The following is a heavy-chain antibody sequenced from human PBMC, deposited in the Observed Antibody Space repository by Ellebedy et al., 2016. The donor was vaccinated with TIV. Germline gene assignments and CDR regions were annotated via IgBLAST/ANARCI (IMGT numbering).Heavy chain of an antibody. Sequence: AASVKVSCKTSGYTFIYYYIHWVRQAPGQGLEWMGRINPAAGSADYAQNFQGRVTMTRDTSTSTVYMELSSLRSEDTAVYYCAREVRVGDCFDLWGQGTLVTVAS. V-gene: IGHV1-46*01. CDR3: AREVRVGDCFDL. J-gene: IGHJ4*02. CDR2: INPAAGSA. D-gene: IGHD1-26*01. CDR1: GYTFIYYY.